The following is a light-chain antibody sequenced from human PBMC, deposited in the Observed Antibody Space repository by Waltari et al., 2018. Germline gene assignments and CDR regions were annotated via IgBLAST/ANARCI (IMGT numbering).Light chain of an antibody. CDR2: DVS. V-gene: IGLV2-14*03. CDR1: SSDIGNYNY. J-gene: IGLJ2*01. CDR3: SSYISSDTLEL. Sequence: HSALTQPASVSGSPGQSITTSCTGSSSDIGNYNYVSWYQQHPGKAPKLMIFDVSNRPSWVSNRFSGSKSGNTASLTISGLQAEDEADYYCSSYISSDTLELFGGGTSLTVL.